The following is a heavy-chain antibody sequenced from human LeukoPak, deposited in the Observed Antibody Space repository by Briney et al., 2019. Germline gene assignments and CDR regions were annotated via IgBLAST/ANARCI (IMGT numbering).Heavy chain of an antibody. J-gene: IGHJ4*02. D-gene: IGHD4-17*01. V-gene: IGHV5-51*01. Sequence: GESLKISCKGSGYSFTSYWIGWVRQMPGKGLEWMGIIYPGDSDTRYSPSFQGQVTISADKSIRTAYLQWSSLRASDTAIYYCARHHDYGDYGCFDYWGQGTLVTVSS. CDR1: GYSFTSYW. CDR2: IYPGDSDT. CDR3: ARHHDYGDYGCFDY.